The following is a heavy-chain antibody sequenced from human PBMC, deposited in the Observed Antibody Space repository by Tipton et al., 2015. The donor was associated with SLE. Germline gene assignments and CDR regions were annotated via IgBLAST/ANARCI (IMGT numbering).Heavy chain of an antibody. J-gene: IGHJ4*02. CDR2: IYTSGAT. CDR3: AGDYDSGSYRFDF. Sequence: TLSLTCTVSGASINSGTYYWNWIRHPAGKGLEWIGRIYTSGATNYSPSFESRVTISVDTSKNQFSLKLNSVTAADTAVYYCAGDYDSGSYRFDFWGQGTLVTVSS. CDR1: GASINSGTYY. V-gene: IGHV4-61*02. D-gene: IGHD3-10*01.